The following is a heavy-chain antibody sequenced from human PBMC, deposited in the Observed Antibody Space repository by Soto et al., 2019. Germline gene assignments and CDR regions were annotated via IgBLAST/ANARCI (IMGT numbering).Heavy chain of an antibody. V-gene: IGHV4-39*01. CDR2: ICYNENT. D-gene: IGHD1-1*01. CDR1: GASVSSITYY. CDR3: ASHQTGSHSWPFDS. J-gene: IGHJ4*02. Sequence: QLQLQESGPGLVKPSETLSLTCSVSGASVSSITYYWVWLRQPPGKGLEWIGSICYNENTYYNPSLKSRLTISVDTSKNQFSLDLNSVTAADTAVYFCASHQTGSHSWPFDSWGQGALVTVSS.